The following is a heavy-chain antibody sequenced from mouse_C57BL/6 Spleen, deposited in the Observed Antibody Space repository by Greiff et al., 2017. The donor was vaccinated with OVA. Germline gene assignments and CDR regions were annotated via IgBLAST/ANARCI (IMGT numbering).Heavy chain of an antibody. CDR2: IDPEDGAP. V-gene: IGHV14-2*01. CDR3: ARWDERDFDY. Sequence: VQLQQSGAELVKPGASVKLSCTASGFNIKDYYMHWVKQRTEQGLEWIGRIDPEDGAPKYAPKFQGKATITADTSSNTAYLQLSSLTSEDTAVYYCARWDERDFDYWGQGTTLTVSS. CDR1: GFNIKDYY. D-gene: IGHD4-1*01. J-gene: IGHJ2*01.